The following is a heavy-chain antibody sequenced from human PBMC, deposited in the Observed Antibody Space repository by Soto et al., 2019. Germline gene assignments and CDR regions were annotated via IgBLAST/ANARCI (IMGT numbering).Heavy chain of an antibody. J-gene: IGHJ6*02. V-gene: IGHV3-48*03. D-gene: IGHD2-2*01. Sequence: PGGSLRLSCAASGFTFSSYEVNWVRQAPGKGLEWVSYISSSGSTIYYADSVKGRFTISRDNAKNSLYLQMNSLRAEDTAVYYCATRVDCSSTSCYYYYYYGMDVWGQGTTVTVSS. CDR3: ATRVDCSSTSCYYYYYYGMDV. CDR1: GFTFSSYE. CDR2: ISSSGSTI.